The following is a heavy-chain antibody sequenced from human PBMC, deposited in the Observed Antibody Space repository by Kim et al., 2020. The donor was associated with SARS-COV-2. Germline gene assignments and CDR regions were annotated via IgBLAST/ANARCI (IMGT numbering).Heavy chain of an antibody. Sequence: HDGSEQYYAESVTGRFTIARDNSKNTLYLEMNSLGAEDTAMYYCGSPAHDYWGQGTLVTVSS. J-gene: IGHJ4*02. CDR2: HDGSEQ. CDR3: GSPAHDY. V-gene: IGHV3-33*01.